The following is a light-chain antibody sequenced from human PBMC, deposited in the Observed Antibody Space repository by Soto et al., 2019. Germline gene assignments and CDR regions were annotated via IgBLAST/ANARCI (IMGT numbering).Light chain of an antibody. Sequence: EIVLTQSPATLSLSPGERATLSCRTSQSISSYLVWYQQKPGQPPRVLIYDASNRATGIPVRFSGSGSGTDFTLTISSLEPEDFAVYYCLQRSNWTLTFGPGTKIDIK. J-gene: IGKJ3*01. CDR3: LQRSNWTLT. CDR1: QSISSY. CDR2: DAS. V-gene: IGKV3-11*01.